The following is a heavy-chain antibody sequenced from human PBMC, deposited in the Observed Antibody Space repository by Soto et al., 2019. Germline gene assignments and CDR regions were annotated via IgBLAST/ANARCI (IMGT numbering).Heavy chain of an antibody. CDR2: ISYDGSSK. Sequence: QVQLVESGGGVVQPGRSLRLSCSASGFSNYGMHWVRQAPGKGLEWVAVISYDGSSKYYAVSVKGRFTISRDNSENALYLQMNSLTAEDTAVYYCASGKFSYHSSGYYTFEYYFDYWGQGTLVTVSS. J-gene: IGHJ4*02. CDR1: GFSNYG. D-gene: IGHD3-22*01. CDR3: ASGKFSYHSSGYYTFEYYFDY. V-gene: IGHV3-30*03.